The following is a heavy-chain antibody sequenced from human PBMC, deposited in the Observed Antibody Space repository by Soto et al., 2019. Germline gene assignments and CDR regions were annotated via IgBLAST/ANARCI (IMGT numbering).Heavy chain of an antibody. J-gene: IGHJ4*02. CDR1: RFVLLAAW. CDR3: TKVPGAGGTPRALLDN. D-gene: IGHD1-1*01. V-gene: IGHV3-15*01. Sequence: SHSCAASRFVLLAAWMRMARPAPGQWQGWVDRFKSKSDVAAIDYATPGKGRFTISRENSQNTLYLHTKSPKPEDTAVYYCTKVPGAGGTPRALLDNWGQGTLVTVSS. CDR2: FKSKSDVAAI.